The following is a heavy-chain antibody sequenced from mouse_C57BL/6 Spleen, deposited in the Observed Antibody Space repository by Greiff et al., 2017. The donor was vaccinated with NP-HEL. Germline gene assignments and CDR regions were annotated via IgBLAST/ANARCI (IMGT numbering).Heavy chain of an antibody. CDR2: IYPGDGDT. J-gene: IGHJ4*01. V-gene: IGHV1-82*01. CDR3: ARGVISSPYYYAMDY. Sequence: QVQLKQSGPELVKPGASVKISCKASGYAFSSSWMNWVKQRPGKGLEWIGRIYPGDGDTNYNGKFKGKATLTADKSSSTAYMQLSSLTSEDSAVYFCARGVISSPYYYAMDYWGQGTSVTVSS. CDR1: GYAFSSSW. D-gene: IGHD1-1*01.